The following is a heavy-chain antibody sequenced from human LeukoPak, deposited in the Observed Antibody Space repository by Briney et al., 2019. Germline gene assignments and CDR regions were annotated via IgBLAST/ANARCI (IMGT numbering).Heavy chain of an antibody. Sequence: SETLSLTCTVSGGSISSYYWSWIRQPPGKGLEWLGYIYYSGSTNYNPSLKSRVTISVDTSKNQFSLKLSSVTAADTAVYYCARLFQLQHSDAFDIWGQGTMVTVSS. J-gene: IGHJ3*02. CDR2: IYYSGST. D-gene: IGHD2-2*01. CDR3: ARLFQLQHSDAFDI. V-gene: IGHV4-59*01. CDR1: GGSISSYY.